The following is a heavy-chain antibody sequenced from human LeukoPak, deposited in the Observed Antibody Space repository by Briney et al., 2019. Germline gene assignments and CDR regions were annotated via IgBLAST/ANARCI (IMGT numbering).Heavy chain of an antibody. CDR1: GGSFSGYY. Sequence: SETLSLTCAVYGGSFSGYYWSGLRQPPGKGGEGMGGINNSGSTNYNPCLTSRGTISVDTSKKKFSLKLSSVTAADTAVYYCARGPWGGFYYYYMDVWGKGTTVTVSS. CDR3: ARGPWGGFYYYYMDV. J-gene: IGHJ6*03. V-gene: IGHV4-34*01. CDR2: INNSGST. D-gene: IGHD3-16*01.